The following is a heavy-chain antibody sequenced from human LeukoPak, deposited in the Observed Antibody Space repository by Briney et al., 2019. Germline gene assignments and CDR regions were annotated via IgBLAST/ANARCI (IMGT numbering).Heavy chain of an antibody. J-gene: IGHJ4*02. Sequence: SETLSLTCAVNGGSFSAYNWSWIRQPPGKGLEWIGEISRSGSTNYNPSLKSRVAISVDTSKTQFSLKLTSVTAADTAVYYCARSGQTTVAYLDWGQGSLVTVSS. D-gene: IGHD4-11*01. CDR3: ARSGQTTVAYLD. CDR1: GGSFSAYN. CDR2: ISRSGST. V-gene: IGHV4-34*01.